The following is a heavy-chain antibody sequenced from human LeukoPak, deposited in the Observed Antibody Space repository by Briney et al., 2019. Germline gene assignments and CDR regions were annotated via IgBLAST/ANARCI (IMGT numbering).Heavy chain of an antibody. Sequence: PSETLSLTCTVSGGSISSYSWSWIRQPPGKGLEWIGYIYYNGSTNYNPSLKSRVTISVDTSKNQFSLKLSSVPAADTAVYYCARDAYCSSTSCYFVGFDYWGQGTLVTVSS. J-gene: IGHJ4*02. CDR2: IYYNGST. CDR1: GGSISSYS. CDR3: ARDAYCSSTSCYFVGFDY. V-gene: IGHV4-59*01. D-gene: IGHD2-2*01.